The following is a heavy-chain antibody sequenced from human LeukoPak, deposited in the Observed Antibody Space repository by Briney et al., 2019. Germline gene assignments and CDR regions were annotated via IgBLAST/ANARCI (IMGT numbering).Heavy chain of an antibody. J-gene: IGHJ6*03. Sequence: KPSETLSLTCTVSGGSISSSSYYWGWIRQPPGKGLEWIGSIYYSGDTYYNPSLKSRRVTISVDTSKNQISLRLSSVTAADTAVFFCARHQWHYYYYMGVWGKGSTVTVSS. D-gene: IGHD6-19*01. CDR1: GGSISSSSYY. V-gene: IGHV4-39*01. CDR2: IYYSGDT. CDR3: ARHQWHYYYYMGV.